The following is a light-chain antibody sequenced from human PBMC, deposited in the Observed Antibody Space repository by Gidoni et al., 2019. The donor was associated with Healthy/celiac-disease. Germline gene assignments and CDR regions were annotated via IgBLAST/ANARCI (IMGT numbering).Light chain of an antibody. CDR1: QSVSSN. CDR3: QQYNNWPPLFA. V-gene: IGKV3D-15*01. Sequence: EIVMTQSPATLSVSPGERATLSCRASQSVSSNLAWYQQKPGQAPRLLIYGASIRATGIPARFSGSGSGTESTLTISSLQSEDFAVYYCQQYNNWPPLFAFGPGTKVDIK. J-gene: IGKJ3*01. CDR2: GAS.